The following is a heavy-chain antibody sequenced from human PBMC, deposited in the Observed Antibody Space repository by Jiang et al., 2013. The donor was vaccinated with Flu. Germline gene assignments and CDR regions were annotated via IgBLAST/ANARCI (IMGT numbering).Heavy chain of an antibody. V-gene: IGHV3-15*07. CDR1: GFTFSNTW. D-gene: IGHD2-21*01. CDR2: IESNGDGGTT. Sequence: QLLESGGALVEPGGSLRLSCAASGFTFSNTWMNWVRQAPGKGLEWVGRIESNGDGGTTDYAAPVKGRFTISRDDSKNTLFLQMNSLKTEDTAVYYCTTNLVIFWGQGTLVTVSS. CDR3: TTNLVIF. J-gene: IGHJ4*02.